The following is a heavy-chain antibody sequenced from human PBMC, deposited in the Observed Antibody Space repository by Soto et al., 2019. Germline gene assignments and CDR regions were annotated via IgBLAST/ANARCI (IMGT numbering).Heavy chain of an antibody. CDR2: IFPMFDVP. D-gene: IGHD3-16*02. V-gene: IGHV1-69*19. Sequence: QVQLVQSGPEMKKPGSAVKVSCKASGGTFNTYAMNWVRQVPGQGLEWMGGIFPMFDVPRYAQKFQGRVTITLDDSSTTASMDLSSLRFDDTAVYYCARSVGSGGVIGGFDYWGQGTLVSV. CDR1: GGTFNTYA. CDR3: ARSVGSGGVIGGFDY. J-gene: IGHJ4*02.